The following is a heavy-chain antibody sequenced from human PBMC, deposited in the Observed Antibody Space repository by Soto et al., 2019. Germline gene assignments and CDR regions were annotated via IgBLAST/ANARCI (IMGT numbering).Heavy chain of an antibody. CDR2: IKSKTDGGTT. V-gene: IGHV3-15*07. Sequence: GGSLRLSCAASGFTFSNAWMNWVRQAPGKGLEWVGRIKSKTDGGTTDYAAPVKGRFTISRDDSKNTLYLQMNSLKTEDTAVYYCTTKPGTPYYYDSSGYYYFRDFDYWGQGTLVTVSS. CDR3: TTKPGTPYYYDSSGYYYFRDFDY. D-gene: IGHD3-22*01. J-gene: IGHJ4*02. CDR1: GFTFSNAW.